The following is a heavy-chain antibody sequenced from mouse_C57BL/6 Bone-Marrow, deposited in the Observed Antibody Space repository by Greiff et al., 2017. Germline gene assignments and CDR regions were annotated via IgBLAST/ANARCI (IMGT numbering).Heavy chain of an antibody. J-gene: IGHJ3*01. CDR2: ISDGGSYT. V-gene: IGHV5-4*01. CDR1: GFTFSSYA. CDR3: ARDGGFAY. Sequence: DVMLVESGGGLVKPGGSLKLSCAASGFTFSSYAMSWVRQTPEKRLEWVATISDGGSYTYYPDNVKGRFTISRDNAKNNLYLQMSHLKSEDTAMYYCARDGGFAYWGQGTLVTVSA.